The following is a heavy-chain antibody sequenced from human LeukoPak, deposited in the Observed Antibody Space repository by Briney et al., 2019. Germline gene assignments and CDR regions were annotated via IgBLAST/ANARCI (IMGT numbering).Heavy chain of an antibody. J-gene: IGHJ4*02. D-gene: IGHD5-24*01. CDR3: ARGREDGYNWNY. CDR1: GYTFTGYY. CDR2: INPNSGGT. Sequence: ASVKVSCKVSGYTFTGYYMHWVRLAPGQGLEWMGWINPNSGGTNYAQKFQGRVTMTRDTSISTAYMELSRLRSDDTAVYYCARGREDGYNWNYWGQGTLVTVSS. V-gene: IGHV1-2*02.